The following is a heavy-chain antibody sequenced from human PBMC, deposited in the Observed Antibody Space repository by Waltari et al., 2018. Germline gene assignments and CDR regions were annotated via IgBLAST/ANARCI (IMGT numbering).Heavy chain of an antibody. CDR3: ARDPGGFDRRFDS. J-gene: IGHJ5*01. Sequence: QLQLQESGSGLVKPSQTLSLTCAVSGASVSSGGHSWSWIRLPPGRGLEWIGYINDSGSTYSNPTLKSRVTISIDSSRNQFSLKLTSVTAADTAVYYCARDPGGFDRRFDSWGQGILVTVSS. CDR2: INDSGST. D-gene: IGHD3-16*01. V-gene: IGHV4-30-2*01. CDR1: GASVSSGGHS.